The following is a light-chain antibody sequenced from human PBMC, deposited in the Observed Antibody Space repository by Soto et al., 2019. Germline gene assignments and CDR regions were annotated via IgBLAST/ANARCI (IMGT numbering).Light chain of an antibody. V-gene: IGKV3D-15*01. J-gene: IGKJ4*01. CDR3: QQYYHWGLS. CDR1: QNVANN. Sequence: VMTQSPANLSVSPGEGVTLFCRASQNVANNIAWYQVKPAQPPRLLIYASSTRATGIPATFSGSGSETQFSLTISSLQSEDSAVYYCQQYYHWGLSFRGGTKVEI. CDR2: ASS.